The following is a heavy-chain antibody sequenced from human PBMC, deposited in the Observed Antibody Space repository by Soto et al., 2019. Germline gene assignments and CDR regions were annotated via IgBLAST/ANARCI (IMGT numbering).Heavy chain of an antibody. Sequence: SEALSFTCTVSGGSISRGGYYWRWIRQHPGKGLEWIGYIYYSGSTYYNPSLKSRVTISVDTSENQFSLKLSSVTAADTAVYYCAREKPDYYDSSGLFDPWGQGTLVTVSS. CDR2: IYYSGST. D-gene: IGHD3-22*01. V-gene: IGHV4-31*03. CDR1: GGSISRGGYY. CDR3: AREKPDYYDSSGLFDP. J-gene: IGHJ5*02.